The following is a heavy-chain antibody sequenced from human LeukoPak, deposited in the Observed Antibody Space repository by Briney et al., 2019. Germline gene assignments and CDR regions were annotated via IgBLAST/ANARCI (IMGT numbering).Heavy chain of an antibody. V-gene: IGHV4-39*07. CDR1: GGSISSSSYY. CDR2: IYYSGST. Sequence: KPSETLSLTCTVSGGSISSSSYYWGWIRQPPGKGLEWIGSIYYSGSTYYNPSLKSRVTISVDTSKNQFSLKLSSVTAADTAVYYCASRSKAVADNKMVDYWGQGTLVTVSS. D-gene: IGHD6-19*01. J-gene: IGHJ4*02. CDR3: ASRSKAVADNKMVDY.